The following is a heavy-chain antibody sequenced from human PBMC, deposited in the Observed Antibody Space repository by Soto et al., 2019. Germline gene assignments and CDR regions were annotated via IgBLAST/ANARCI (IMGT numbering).Heavy chain of an antibody. V-gene: IGHV3-23*01. CDR1: GFTFSSYA. D-gene: IGHD5-12*01. CDR2: ISGSGDSA. CDR3: AKDRYSGYDSGY. Sequence: GGSLRLSCAASGFTFSSYAMSWVRQAPGKGLEWVSAISGSGDSAYYADSGKGRFTISRDNSKNTLYLQMYSLRAEDTAVYYCAKDRYSGYDSGYWGQGTLVTVS. J-gene: IGHJ4*02.